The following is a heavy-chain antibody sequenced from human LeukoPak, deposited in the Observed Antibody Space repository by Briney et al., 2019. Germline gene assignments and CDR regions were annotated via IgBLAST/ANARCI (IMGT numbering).Heavy chain of an antibody. Sequence: GGSLRLSCAASGFAFSAYTMNWVRQAPGKGLEWVSSISSTSSHIFWADSVKGRFTVPRDNAKNSLYLQMNSQRVEDTAVYFSVRGEMFTTSRFDCWGQGTLVTVSS. V-gene: IGHV3-21*01. D-gene: IGHD3-10*02. CDR2: ISSTSSHI. CDR1: GFAFSAYT. CDR3: VRGEMFTTSRFDC. J-gene: IGHJ4*02.